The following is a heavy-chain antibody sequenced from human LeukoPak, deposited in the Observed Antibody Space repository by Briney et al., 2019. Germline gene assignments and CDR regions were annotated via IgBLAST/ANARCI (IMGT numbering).Heavy chain of an antibody. J-gene: IGHJ4*02. CDR1: GYTFTSYG. V-gene: IGHV1-18*01. CDR2: ISAYNGNT. Sequence: AASVKVSFTASGYTFTSYGISWVRQAPGQGLEWMGWISAYNGNTNYAQKLQGRVTMTTDTSTSTAYMELRSLRSDDTAVYYCAGRSGYGGNSFDYWGQGTLVTVSS. CDR3: AGRSGYGGNSFDY. D-gene: IGHD4-23*01.